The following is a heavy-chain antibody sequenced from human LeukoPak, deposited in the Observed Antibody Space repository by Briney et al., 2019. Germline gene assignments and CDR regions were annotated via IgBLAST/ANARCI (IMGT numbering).Heavy chain of an antibody. CDR1: GGSLSGYY. Sequence: SETLSLTCAVYGGSLSGYYWSWIRQPPGKGLEWIWEINHSGSTNYNPSLKSRVTISVDTSKNQFSLKLSSVTAADTAVYYCARDFRMGAFDIWGQGTMVTVSS. J-gene: IGHJ3*02. D-gene: IGHD2-8*01. CDR2: INHSGST. CDR3: ARDFRMGAFDI. V-gene: IGHV4-34*01.